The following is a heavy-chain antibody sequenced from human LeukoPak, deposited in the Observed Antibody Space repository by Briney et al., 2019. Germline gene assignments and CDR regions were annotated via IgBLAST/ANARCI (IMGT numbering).Heavy chain of an antibody. Sequence: GGSLRLSCAASGFTFSSYAMSWVRQAPGKGLEWVSAISGSGGSTYYADSVKGRFTISRDNPKNTLYLQMNSLRAEDTAVYYCANGGSYCSGGSCYPFPDWFDPWGQGTLVTVSS. D-gene: IGHD2-15*01. CDR3: ANGGSYCSGGSCYPFPDWFDP. J-gene: IGHJ5*02. CDR2: ISGSGGST. CDR1: GFTFSSYA. V-gene: IGHV3-23*01.